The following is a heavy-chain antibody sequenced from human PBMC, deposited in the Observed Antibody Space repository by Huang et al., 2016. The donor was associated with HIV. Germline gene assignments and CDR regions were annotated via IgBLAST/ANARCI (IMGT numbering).Heavy chain of an antibody. CDR2: SSSSSSYI. D-gene: IGHD5-18*01. V-gene: IGHV3-21*01. CDR1: GIPFGRFN. J-gene: IGHJ4*02. CDR3: TRDQGHQLSPLAY. Sequence: EVLLVESGGGLVKPGGSLRLLCVASGIPFGRFNLTWVSQAPGEGLEWVSSSSSSSSYIHYADSEKSRFTISRYNAGNSMYLQMNSLRVEDTAVYYCTRDQGHQLSPLAYWGQGTLVTVSS.